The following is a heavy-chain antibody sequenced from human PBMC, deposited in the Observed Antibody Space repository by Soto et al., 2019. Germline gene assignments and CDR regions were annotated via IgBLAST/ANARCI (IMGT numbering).Heavy chain of an antibody. CDR3: ARAVEDYSNDEHYFDY. J-gene: IGHJ4*02. Sequence: EVQLVESGGGLVKPGGSLRLSCAASGFTFSSYSMNWVRQAPGKGLEWVSSISSSSSYIYYADSVKGRFTISRDNAKNSLYLQMNSLRAEDTAVYYCARAVEDYSNDEHYFDYWGQGTLVTVSS. V-gene: IGHV3-21*01. CDR1: GFTFSSYS. D-gene: IGHD4-4*01. CDR2: ISSSSSYI.